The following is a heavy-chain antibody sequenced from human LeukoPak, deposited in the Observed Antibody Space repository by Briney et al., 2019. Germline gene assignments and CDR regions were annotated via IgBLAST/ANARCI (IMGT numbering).Heavy chain of an antibody. Sequence: GGSLRLSCAASGFTFTTSWMSWVRQAPGKGLEWVAVISYDGSNKYYADSVKGRFTISRDNSKNTLYLQMNSLRAEDTAVYYCARDLAAAAGSTDYWGQGTLVTVSS. D-gene: IGHD6-13*01. J-gene: IGHJ4*02. V-gene: IGHV3-30-3*01. CDR1: GFTFTTSW. CDR2: ISYDGSNK. CDR3: ARDLAAAAGSTDY.